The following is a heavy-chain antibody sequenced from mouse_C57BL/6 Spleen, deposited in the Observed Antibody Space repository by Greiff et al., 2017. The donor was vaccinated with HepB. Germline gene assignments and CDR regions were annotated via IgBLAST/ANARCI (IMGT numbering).Heavy chain of an antibody. CDR3: ARDGGRNYAMDY. V-gene: IGHV1-82*01. J-gene: IGHJ4*01. CDR2: IYPGDGDT. D-gene: IGHD2-3*01. Sequence: VQLQQSGPELVKPGASVKISCKASGYAFSSSWMNWVKQRPGKGLEWIGRIYPGDGDTNYNGKFKGKATLTADKSSSPAYMQLSSLTSEDSAVYFCARDGGRNYAMDYWGQGTSVTVSS. CDR1: GYAFSSSW.